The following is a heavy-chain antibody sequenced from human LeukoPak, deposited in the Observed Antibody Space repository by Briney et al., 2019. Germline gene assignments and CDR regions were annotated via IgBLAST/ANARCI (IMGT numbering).Heavy chain of an antibody. D-gene: IGHD6-13*01. V-gene: IGHV1-2*02. Sequence: ASVKVSCKTSGYTFTGYYMHWVRQAPGQGLEWMGWINPNSGGTNYAQKFQGRVTMTTDTSTSTACMELRSLRSDDTAVYYCARSLNSRLIDYWGQGTLVTVSS. CDR3: ARSLNSRLIDY. CDR1: GYTFTGYY. J-gene: IGHJ4*02. CDR2: INPNSGGT.